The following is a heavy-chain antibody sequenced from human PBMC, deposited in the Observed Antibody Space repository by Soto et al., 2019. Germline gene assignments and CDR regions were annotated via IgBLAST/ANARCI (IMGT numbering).Heavy chain of an antibody. V-gene: IGHV4-39*01. CDR2: IYYSGST. CDR3: ERRGWLGSWFAL. CDR1: GGSISSSSYY. Sequence: SETLSLTCTVSGGSISSSSYYWGWIRQPPGKGLEWIGSIYYSGSTYYNPSLKSRVTISVDTSKNQFSLKLSSVTAADTAVYYCERRGWLGSWFALRAQGTLVLVSS. D-gene: IGHD6-19*01. J-gene: IGHJ5*02.